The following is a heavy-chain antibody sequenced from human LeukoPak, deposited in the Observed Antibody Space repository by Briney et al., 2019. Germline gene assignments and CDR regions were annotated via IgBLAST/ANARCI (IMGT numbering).Heavy chain of an antibody. CDR3: ASAHTMTTGFDY. Sequence: SETLSLTCTVSGGSISSYYWSWIRQPPGKGLEWIGYIYYSGSTNYNPSLKSRVTISVDASKNQFSLKLSSVTAADTALYYCASAHTMTTGFDYWGQGTLVTVSS. CDR1: GGSISSYY. J-gene: IGHJ4*02. D-gene: IGHD4-17*01. CDR2: IYYSGST. V-gene: IGHV4-59*12.